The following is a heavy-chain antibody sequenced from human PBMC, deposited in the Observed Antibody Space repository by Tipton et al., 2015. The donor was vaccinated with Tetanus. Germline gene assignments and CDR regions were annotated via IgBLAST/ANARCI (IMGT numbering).Heavy chain of an antibody. J-gene: IGHJ6*02. CDR3: AREGRNAPQAAGTAEGYYYGMDV. Sequence: SLRLSCAASGFTFSSYSMNWVRQAPGKGLEWVSSISSSSSYIYYADSVKGRFTISRDNVKNSLYLQMNSLRAEDTAVYYCAREGRNAPQAAGTAEGYYYGMDVWGQGTTVTVSS. CDR2: ISSSSSYI. D-gene: IGHD6-13*01. CDR1: GFTFSSYS. V-gene: IGHV3-21*01.